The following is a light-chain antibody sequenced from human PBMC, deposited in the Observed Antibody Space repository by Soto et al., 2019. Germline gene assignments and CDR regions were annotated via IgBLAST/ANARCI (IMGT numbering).Light chain of an antibody. Sequence: EIVLTQSPATLSLSPGERATLSCRASQSVSSDLAWYQQKTGQAPRLLIYDASNRASGNPARFSASGSGTDYTVTISSLGPEVFAVYYFQQRSNWLTFGGRTKVEIK. CDR3: QQRSNWLT. CDR2: DAS. CDR1: QSVSSD. V-gene: IGKV3-11*01. J-gene: IGKJ4*01.